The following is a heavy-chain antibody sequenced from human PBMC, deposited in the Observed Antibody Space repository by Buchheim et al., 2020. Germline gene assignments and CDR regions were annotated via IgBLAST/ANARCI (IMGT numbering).Heavy chain of an antibody. CDR3: ARDASGGATIDY. V-gene: IGHV3-30-3*01. CDR1: GFTFSSYA. CDR2: ISYDGSNK. D-gene: IGHD1-26*01. J-gene: IGHJ4*02. Sequence: QVQLVESGGGVVQPGRSLRLSCAASGFTFSSYAMHWVRQAPGKGLEWVAVISYDGSNKYYADSVKGRFTISRDNSKNTLYLQMNSLRAEDTAVYYCARDASGGATIDYWGQGTL.